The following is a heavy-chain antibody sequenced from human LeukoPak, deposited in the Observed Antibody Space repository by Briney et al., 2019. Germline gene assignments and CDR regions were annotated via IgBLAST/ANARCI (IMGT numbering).Heavy chain of an antibody. J-gene: IGHJ6*03. V-gene: IGHV4-34*01. Sequence: PSETLSLTCTVSGGSISSYYWSWIRQPPGKGLEWIGEINHSGSTNYNPSLKSRVTISVDTSKNQFSLKLSSVTAADTAVYYCARSPQLWTRYYYYYYMDVWGKGTTVTISS. CDR3: ARSPQLWTRYYYYYYMDV. CDR1: GGSISSYY. CDR2: INHSGST. D-gene: IGHD5-18*01.